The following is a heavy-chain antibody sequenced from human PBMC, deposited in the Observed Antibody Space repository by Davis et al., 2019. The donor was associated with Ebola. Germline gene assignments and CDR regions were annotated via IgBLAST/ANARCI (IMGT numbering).Heavy chain of an antibody. CDR1: GFTFSSYW. V-gene: IGHV3-7*03. D-gene: IGHD1-26*01. CDR2: IKQDGSEK. CDR3: ATGLGARDAFDI. J-gene: IGHJ3*02. Sequence: GGSLRLSCAASGFTFSSYWMSWVRQAPGKGLEWVANIKQDGSEKYYVDSVKGRFTISRHNSKNTLYLQMNSLRAEDTAVYYCATGLGARDAFDIWGQGTMVTVSS.